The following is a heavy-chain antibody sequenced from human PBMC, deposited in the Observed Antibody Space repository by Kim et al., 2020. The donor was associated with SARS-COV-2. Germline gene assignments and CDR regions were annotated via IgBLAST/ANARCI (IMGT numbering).Heavy chain of an antibody. CDR1: GGTFSSYA. J-gene: IGHJ4*02. Sequence: SVKVSCKASGGTFSSYAISWVRQAPGQGLEWMGGIIPIFGIANYAQKFQGRVTITADESTSTAYMELSSLRSEDTAVYYCARGAITVVVVASFPLVYWGQGTLVTVSS. CDR3: ARGAITVVVVASFPLVY. D-gene: IGHD3-22*01. V-gene: IGHV1-69*13. CDR2: IIPIFGIA.